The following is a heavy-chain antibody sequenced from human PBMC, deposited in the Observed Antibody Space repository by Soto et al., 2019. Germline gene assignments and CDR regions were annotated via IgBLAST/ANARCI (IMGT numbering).Heavy chain of an antibody. CDR1: GYSFTSYG. CDR3: ARGTGTLSY. CDR2: ISSDNGNT. J-gene: IGHJ4*02. Sequence: QVLLVQSGAEVKEPGASVKVSCEASGYSFTSYGFNWVRQAPGQGLEWMGWISSDNGNTHYAQNVQGRATMTRDTSTRTAYMELRSLTSDDTAVYYCARGTGTLSYWGQGTLVTVSS. D-gene: IGHD1-1*01. V-gene: IGHV1-18*01.